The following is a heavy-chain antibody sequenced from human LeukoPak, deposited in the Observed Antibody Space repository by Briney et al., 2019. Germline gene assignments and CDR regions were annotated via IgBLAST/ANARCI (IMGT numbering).Heavy chain of an antibody. Sequence: ASVKVPCKASGYSFTYYYMHWVRQAPGRGLEWMGWINLNNGDIKSAQKFQGRVTMTRDTSITTVYMEVSWLTSDDTAIYYCARADRLHGGPYLIGPWGQGTLVTVSS. CDR1: GYSFTYYY. D-gene: IGHD2-21*01. V-gene: IGHV1-2*02. CDR3: ARADRLHGGPYLIGP. J-gene: IGHJ5*02. CDR2: INLNNGDI.